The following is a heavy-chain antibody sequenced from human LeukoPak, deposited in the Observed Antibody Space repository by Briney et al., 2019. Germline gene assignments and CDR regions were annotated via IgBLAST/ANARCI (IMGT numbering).Heavy chain of an antibody. CDR2: INPNSGGT. J-gene: IGHJ6*02. CDR1: GYSFTDYY. CDR3: ARDLTASRPNDCYYYGMDV. Sequence: ASVKVSCKTSGYSFTDYYMHWVRQAPGQGLEWMGWINPNSGGTNYAQKFQGRVTMTRDTSISTAYMELSRLRSDDTAVYYCARDLTASRPNDCYYYGMDVWGQGTTVTVSS. D-gene: IGHD6-25*01. V-gene: IGHV1-2*02.